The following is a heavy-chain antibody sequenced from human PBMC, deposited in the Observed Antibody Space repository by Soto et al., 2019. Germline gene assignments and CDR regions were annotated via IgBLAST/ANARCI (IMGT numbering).Heavy chain of an antibody. CDR3: AREPRRLWFGELLTYYYYGMDV. CDR1: GGSISSYY. J-gene: IGHJ6*02. CDR2: IYYSGST. D-gene: IGHD3-10*01. Sequence: SETLSLTCTVSGGSISSYYWSWIRQPPGKGLEWIGYIYYSGSTNYNPSLKSRVTISVDTSKNQFSLKLSSVTAADTAVYYCAREPRRLWFGELLTYYYYGMDVWGQGTTVTVS. V-gene: IGHV4-59*01.